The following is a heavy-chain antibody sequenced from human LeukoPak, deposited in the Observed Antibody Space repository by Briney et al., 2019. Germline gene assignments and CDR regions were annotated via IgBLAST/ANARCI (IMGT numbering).Heavy chain of an antibody. Sequence: PGGSLRLSCAASGFAVSSNYMTWVRQAPGKGLEWVSVVYSGGSTEYADSVKGRFTISRDNSKNTLYLQMNSLRAEDTAVYYCARTSSAVSTKGLDSWGQGTLVTV. D-gene: IGHD6-13*01. V-gene: IGHV3-53*01. CDR3: ARTSSAVSTKGLDS. CDR2: VYSGGST. J-gene: IGHJ4*02. CDR1: GFAVSSNY.